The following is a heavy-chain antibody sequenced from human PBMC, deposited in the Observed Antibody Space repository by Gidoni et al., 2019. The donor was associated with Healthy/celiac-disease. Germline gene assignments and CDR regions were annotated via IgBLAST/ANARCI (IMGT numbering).Heavy chain of an antibody. V-gene: IGHV3-48*01. CDR1: GFTFRSSS. D-gene: IGHD4-17*01. J-gene: IGHJ6*02. CDR3: ARDQNDYGDYYYYYYGMDV. CDR2: ISSSSSTI. Sequence: EVQLVESGGGLVQPGGSLRLSCSASGFTFRSSSMNWVRQAPGKGREWVSYISSSSSTIYYADSVKGRFTISRDNAKNSLYLQMNSLRAEDTAVYYCARDQNDYGDYYYYYYGMDVWGQGTTVTVSS.